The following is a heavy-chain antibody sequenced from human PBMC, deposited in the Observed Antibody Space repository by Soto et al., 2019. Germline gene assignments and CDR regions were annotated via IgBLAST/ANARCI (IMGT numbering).Heavy chain of an antibody. CDR1: GYTFTSYG. D-gene: IGHD6-19*01. CDR3: ARGSVAGTSYYYGMDV. J-gene: IGHJ6*02. Sequence: GASVKVSCKASGYTFTSYGISWVRQAPGQGLEWMGWISAYNGNTNYAQKLQGRVTMTTDTSTSTAYMGLRSLRSDDTAVYYCARGSVAGTSYYYGMDVWGQGTTVTVSS. CDR2: ISAYNGNT. V-gene: IGHV1-18*01.